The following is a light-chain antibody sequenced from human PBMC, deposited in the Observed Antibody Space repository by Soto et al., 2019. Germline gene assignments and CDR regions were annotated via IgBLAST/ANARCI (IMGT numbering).Light chain of an antibody. V-gene: IGKV3-15*01. Sequence: EIVMTQSPSTLSVSPGERATLSCRASQTVSSNLAWYQQKPGQAPRLLISGASTRATGIPARFSGSGSGTDFTLTISSLQSEDFAVYYCQQYDNWPPRFGQGTKVEIK. J-gene: IGKJ1*01. CDR3: QQYDNWPPR. CDR1: QTVSSN. CDR2: GAS.